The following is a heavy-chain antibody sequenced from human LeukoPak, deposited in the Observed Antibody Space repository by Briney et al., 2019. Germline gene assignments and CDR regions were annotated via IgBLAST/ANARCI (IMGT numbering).Heavy chain of an antibody. D-gene: IGHD6-13*01. CDR3: ARGPAAALFDY. Sequence: ASVKVSCKASGYTLTDYYFHWVRQAPGQGLEWMGWIIPNSGGTNCAQKFQGRVTMTRDTSISTTYMELSSLRSDDTAVYYCARGPAAALFDYWGQGTLVTVSS. CDR1: GYTLTDYY. V-gene: IGHV1-2*02. CDR2: IIPNSGGT. J-gene: IGHJ4*02.